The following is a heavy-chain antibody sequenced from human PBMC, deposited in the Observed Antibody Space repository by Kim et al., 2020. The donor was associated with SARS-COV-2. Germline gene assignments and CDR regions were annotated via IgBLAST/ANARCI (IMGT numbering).Heavy chain of an antibody. D-gene: IGHD3-10*01. V-gene: IGHV1-3*01. Sequence: ASVKVSCKASGYGFTNYAMHWLRQAPGQRLEWMGWINAGNGNIKYSQNFQGRVSITGDTSANTVYMELSSLRSEDTALYYCARAGPYGRFDYWGQGTLVTVSS. CDR1: GYGFTNYA. CDR3: ARAGPYGRFDY. CDR2: INAGNGNI. J-gene: IGHJ4*02.